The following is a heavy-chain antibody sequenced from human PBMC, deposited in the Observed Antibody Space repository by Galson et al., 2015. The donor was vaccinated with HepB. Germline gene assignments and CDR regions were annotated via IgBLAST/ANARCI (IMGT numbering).Heavy chain of an antibody. CDR2: ISYDGSDK. Sequence: SLRLSCAASGFTFSSYGMYWVRQAPGKGLEWVAVISYDGSDKYYADSVKGRFTISRDSSRNTLFLQVNSLRAEDTAVYYCAKGLSYYGSGASDYWGQGTLVTVSS. V-gene: IGHV3-30*18. CDR3: AKGLSYYGSGASDY. D-gene: IGHD3-10*01. J-gene: IGHJ4*02. CDR1: GFTFSSYG.